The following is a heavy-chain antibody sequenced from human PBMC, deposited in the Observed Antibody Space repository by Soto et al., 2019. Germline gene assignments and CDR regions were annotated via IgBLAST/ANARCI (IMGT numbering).Heavy chain of an antibody. V-gene: IGHV3-30-3*02. CDR3: AKETSAYEIDY. Sequence: QVQLVESGGGVVQPGRSLRLSCAASGFIFSGYAMHWVRQAPGKGLEWVAVISYDGNTKYYADSVKGRFTVSRDNSKNTLYVHMNNLSAEETARYYCAKETSAYEIDYWGQGALVTVSS. CDR2: ISYDGNTK. J-gene: IGHJ4*02. CDR1: GFIFSGYA. D-gene: IGHD5-12*01.